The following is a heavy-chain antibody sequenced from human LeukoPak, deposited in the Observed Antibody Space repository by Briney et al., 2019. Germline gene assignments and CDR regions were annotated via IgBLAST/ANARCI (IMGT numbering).Heavy chain of an antibody. D-gene: IGHD1-14*01. Sequence: GGSLRLSCAASGFTFSSYSMNWVRQAPGKGLEWVSSISSSSSYIYYADSVKGRFTISRDNAKDSLYLQMNSLRAEDTAVYYCASSDQEPYYYYYGMDVWGQGTTVTVSS. CDR1: GFTFSSYS. V-gene: IGHV3-21*01. CDR2: ISSSSSYI. CDR3: ASSDQEPYYYYYGMDV. J-gene: IGHJ6*02.